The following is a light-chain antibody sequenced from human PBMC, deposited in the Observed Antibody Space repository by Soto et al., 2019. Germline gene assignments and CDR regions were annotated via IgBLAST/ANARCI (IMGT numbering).Light chain of an antibody. CDR3: QQYNDWPPLT. Sequence: ETVMTQSPVTLSLSPGDRATLSCRASHSVRSNLAWYQQKPGQPPRLLIYAASTRATGIPGRFSGSGSGTEFTLTISSLQSEYSAVYYCQQYNDWPPLTFGGGTKVEIK. CDR1: HSVRSN. CDR2: AAS. J-gene: IGKJ4*01. V-gene: IGKV3-15*01.